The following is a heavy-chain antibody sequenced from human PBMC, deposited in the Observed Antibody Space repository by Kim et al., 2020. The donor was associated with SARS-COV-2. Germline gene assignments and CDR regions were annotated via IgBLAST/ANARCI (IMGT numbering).Heavy chain of an antibody. CDR1: GFTFSDYY. D-gene: IGHD2-15*01. J-gene: IGHJ3*02. V-gene: IGHV3-11*06. CDR3: ARVHCSGGSCYSGAFDI. CDR2: ISGTSSYT. Sequence: GGSLRLSCAASGFTFSDYYMSWIRQAPGKGLEWVSYISGTSSYTNYADSVKGRFTISRDNAKNSLYLQINSLRAEDTAVYYCARVHCSGGSCYSGAFDICGQGTMVTVSS.